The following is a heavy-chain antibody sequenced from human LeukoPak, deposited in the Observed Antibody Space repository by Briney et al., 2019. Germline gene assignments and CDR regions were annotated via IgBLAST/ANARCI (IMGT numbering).Heavy chain of an antibody. CDR1: GGTFSSYA. V-gene: IGHV1-69*05. CDR2: IIPIFGTA. J-gene: IGHJ3*02. Sequence: GSSVKVSCKASGGTFSSYAISWVRQAPGQGLEWMGGIIPIFGTANYAQKFQGRATITTDESTSTAYMELSSLRSEDTAVYYCARWGVAVAGTSRAFDIWGQGTMVTVSS. CDR3: ARWGVAVAGTSRAFDI. D-gene: IGHD6-19*01.